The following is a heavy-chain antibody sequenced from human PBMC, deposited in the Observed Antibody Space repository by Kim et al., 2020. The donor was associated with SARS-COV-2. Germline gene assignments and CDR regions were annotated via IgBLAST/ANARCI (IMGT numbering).Heavy chain of an antibody. V-gene: IGHV4-59*13. Sequence: SETLSLTCTVSGGSISSYYWSWIRQPPGKGLEWIGYIYYSGSTNYNPSLKSRVTISVDTSKNQFSLKLSSVTAADTAVYYCARDGLMYSSGWYNWFDPWGQGTLVTVSS. D-gene: IGHD6-19*01. CDR3: ARDGLMYSSGWYNWFDP. CDR1: GGSISSYY. J-gene: IGHJ5*02. CDR2: IYYSGST.